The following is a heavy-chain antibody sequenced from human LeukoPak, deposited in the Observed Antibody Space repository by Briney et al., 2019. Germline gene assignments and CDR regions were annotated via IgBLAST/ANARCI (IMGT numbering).Heavy chain of an antibody. CDR3: ARDTVEYCSSTSCSFDY. V-gene: IGHV3-21*01. Sequence: GGPLRLSCAASGFTFSSYSMNWVRQAPGKGLEWVSSISSSSSYIYYADSVKGRFTISRDNAKNSLYLQMNSLRAEDTAVYYCARDTVEYCSSTSCSFDYWGQGTLVTVSS. J-gene: IGHJ4*02. CDR1: GFTFSSYS. D-gene: IGHD2-2*01. CDR2: ISSSSSYI.